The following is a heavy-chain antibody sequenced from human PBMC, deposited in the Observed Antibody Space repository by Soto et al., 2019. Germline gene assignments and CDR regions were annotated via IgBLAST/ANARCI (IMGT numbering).Heavy chain of an antibody. V-gene: IGHV1-69*13. J-gene: IGHJ6*02. Sequence: SVKVSCKASGGTFSSYAISWVRQAPGQGLEWMGGIIPIFGTANYAQKFQGRVTITADESTSTAYMELSSLRSEDTAVYYCARDPAGFVVVTAARKYGMDVWGQGTTVTVSS. CDR3: ARDPAGFVVVTAARKYGMDV. CDR2: IIPIFGTA. CDR1: GGTFSSYA. D-gene: IGHD2-2*01.